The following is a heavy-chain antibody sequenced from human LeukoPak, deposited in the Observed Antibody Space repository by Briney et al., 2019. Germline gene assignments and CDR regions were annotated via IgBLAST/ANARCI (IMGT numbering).Heavy chain of an antibody. D-gene: IGHD6-19*01. CDR3: ARVGSSGCLTL. CDR2: LSSSGGST. Sequence: GGSLRLSCAASGFTFSNYGMNWVRQAPGKGLEWVSALSSSGGSTYYADSVKGRFTISRDNSKNTLYLQMSSLRAEDTAVYYCARVGSSGCLTLWGQGTLVTVSS. V-gene: IGHV3-23*01. J-gene: IGHJ4*02. CDR1: GFTFSNYG.